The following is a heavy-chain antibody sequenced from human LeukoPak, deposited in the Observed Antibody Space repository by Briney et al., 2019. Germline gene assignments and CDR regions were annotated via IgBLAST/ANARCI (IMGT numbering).Heavy chain of an antibody. Sequence: GASVKVSCKASGYTFTSYGISWVRQAPGQGLEWMGWISAYNGNTNYAQKLQGRVTMTTDTSTGTAYMELRSLRSDDTAVYYCARFILGSWYDNWFDPWGQGTLVTVSS. V-gene: IGHV1-18*01. CDR2: ISAYNGNT. CDR1: GYTFTSYG. D-gene: IGHD6-13*01. J-gene: IGHJ5*02. CDR3: ARFILGSWYDNWFDP.